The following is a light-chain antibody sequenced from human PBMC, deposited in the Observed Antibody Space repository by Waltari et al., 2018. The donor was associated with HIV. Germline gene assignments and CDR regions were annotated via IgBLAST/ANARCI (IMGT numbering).Light chain of an antibody. J-gene: IGLJ3*02. CDR3: QAWDSSTAWV. CDR2: KDS. CDR1: TLGDNY. V-gene: IGLV3-1*01. Sequence: SYELPQPPSVSVSPGQTASITCSGATLGDNYACWYQQKPGQSPVLVIYKDSKQHSGIPERFSGSNSGNTATLTSSGTQAMDEADYYCQAWDSSTAWVFGGGTKLTVL.